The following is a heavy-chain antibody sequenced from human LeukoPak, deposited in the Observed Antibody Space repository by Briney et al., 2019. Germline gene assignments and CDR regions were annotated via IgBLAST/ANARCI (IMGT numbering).Heavy chain of an antibody. CDR1: GGSFSGYY. CDR2: INHSGST. Sequence: SETLSLTCAVYGGSFSGYYWSWIRQPPGKGLEWIGEINHSGSTNYNPSLKSRVTISVDTSKNQFSLKLSSVTAADTAVYYCARGPEDEATDYYYYMDVWGKGTTVTISS. D-gene: IGHD5-12*01. CDR3: ARGPEDEATDYYYYMDV. V-gene: IGHV4-34*01. J-gene: IGHJ6*03.